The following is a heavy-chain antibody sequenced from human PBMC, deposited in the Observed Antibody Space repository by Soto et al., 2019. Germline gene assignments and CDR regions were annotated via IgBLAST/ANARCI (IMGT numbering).Heavy chain of an antibody. CDR2: MNPNSGNT. Sequence: GASVKVSCKASGYTFTSYYMHWVRQATGQGLEWMGWMNPNSGNTGYAQKFQGRVTMTRNTSISTAYMELSSLRSEDTAVYYCARAHSSGDAFDIWGQGTMVTVSS. CDR3: ARAHSSGDAFDI. CDR1: GYTFTSYY. J-gene: IGHJ3*02. D-gene: IGHD6-25*01. V-gene: IGHV1-8*02.